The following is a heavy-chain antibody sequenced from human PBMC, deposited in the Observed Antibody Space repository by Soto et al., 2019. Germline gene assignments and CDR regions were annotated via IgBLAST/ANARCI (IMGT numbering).Heavy chain of an antibody. V-gene: IGHV3-23*01. CDR1: GFTYSIYA. J-gene: IGHJ4*02. Sequence: EVQLLESGGGLVQPGGSLRLSCTASGFTYSIYAMAWVRQAPGKGLEWVSAISGSGGETYYADSVKGRFTISRDNSKNTVYLQMTKLRADDTAVYYCAKEIAVAVATPPEYWGQGTLVTVSS. CDR2: ISGSGGET. CDR3: AKEIAVAVATPPEY. D-gene: IGHD5-12*01.